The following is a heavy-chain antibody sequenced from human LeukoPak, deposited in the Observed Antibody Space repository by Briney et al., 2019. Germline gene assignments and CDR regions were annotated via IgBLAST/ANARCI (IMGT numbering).Heavy chain of an antibody. Sequence: GRSLRLSCAASGFTFSSYAMHWVRQAPGKGLEWVAVISYDGSNKYYADSVKGRFTISRDNSKNTLYLQMNSLRAEDTAVYYCATDMGEAGSGSYRFGLDVWGQGTTVTVSS. CDR2: ISYDGSNK. CDR3: ATDMGEAGSGSYRFGLDV. V-gene: IGHV3-30*04. CDR1: GFTFSSYA. J-gene: IGHJ6*02. D-gene: IGHD3-22*01.